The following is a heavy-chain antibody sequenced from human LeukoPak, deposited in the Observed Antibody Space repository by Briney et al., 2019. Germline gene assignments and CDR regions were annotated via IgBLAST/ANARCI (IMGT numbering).Heavy chain of an antibody. V-gene: IGHV1-69*04. Sequence: GASVKVSCKASGGTFSSYAISWVRQAPGQGLEWMGRIIPILGIVNYAQKFQGRVTITADKSTSTAYMELSSLRSEDTAVYYCATVITFGGLDAFDIWGQGTMVTVSS. D-gene: IGHD3-16*01. CDR2: IIPILGIV. CDR1: GGTFSSYA. J-gene: IGHJ3*02. CDR3: ATVITFGGLDAFDI.